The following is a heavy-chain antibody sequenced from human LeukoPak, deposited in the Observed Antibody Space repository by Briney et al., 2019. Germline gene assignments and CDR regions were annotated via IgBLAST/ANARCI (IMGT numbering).Heavy chain of an antibody. CDR3: AREGYCGGDCPYYFDY. V-gene: IGHV1-69*06. CDR2: IIPIFGTA. D-gene: IGHD2-21*02. Sequence: WASVKVSCKASGGTFSSYAISWVRQAPGQGLEWMGGIIPIFGTANYAKKFQGRVTITADKSTSTAYMELSGLRSEGTAVYYCAREGYCGGDCPYYFDYWGQGTLVTVSS. J-gene: IGHJ4*02. CDR1: GGTFSSYA.